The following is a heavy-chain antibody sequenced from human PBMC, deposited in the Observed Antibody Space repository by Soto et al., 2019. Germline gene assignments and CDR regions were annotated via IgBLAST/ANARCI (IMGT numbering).Heavy chain of an antibody. CDR2: IYHSGST. V-gene: IGHV4-30-2*01. CDR1: GGSISSGGYS. D-gene: IGHD1-7*01. Sequence: QLQLQESGSGLVKPSQTLSLTCAVSGGSISSGGYSWSWIRQPPGKGLEWIGYIYHSGSTYYNPSLKNGLTISVDSSKYQCSLKLSSVPAADPAVYYGARGSITGTALGYFDYWGQGTLVTVSS. CDR3: ARGSITGTALGYFDY. J-gene: IGHJ4*02.